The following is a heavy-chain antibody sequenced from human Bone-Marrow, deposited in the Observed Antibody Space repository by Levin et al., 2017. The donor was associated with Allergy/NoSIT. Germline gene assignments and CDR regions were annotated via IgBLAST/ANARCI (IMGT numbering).Heavy chain of an antibody. CDR2: IIPIFGTA. CDR3: ARGYSGYDLRFDY. D-gene: IGHD5-12*01. Sequence: AASVKVSCKASGGTFSSYAISWVRQAPGQGLEWMGGIIPIFGTANYAQKFQGRVTITADKSTSTAYMELSSLRSEDTAVYYCARGYSGYDLRFDYWGQGTLVTVSS. CDR1: GGTFSSYA. V-gene: IGHV1-69*06. J-gene: IGHJ4*02.